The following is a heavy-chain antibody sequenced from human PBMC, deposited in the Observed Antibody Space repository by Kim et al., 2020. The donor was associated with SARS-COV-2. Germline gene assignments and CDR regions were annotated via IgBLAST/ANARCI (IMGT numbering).Heavy chain of an antibody. V-gene: IGHV3-53*01. J-gene: IGHJ4*02. CDR2: IYSGGST. CDR3: ARGKGGMRITMVRGVTYIPYYFDY. CDR1: GFTVSSNY. D-gene: IGHD3-10*01. Sequence: GGSLRLSCAASGFTVSSNYMSWVRQAPGKGLEWVSVIYSGGSTYYADSVKGRFTISRDNSENTLYLQMNSLRAEDTAVYYCARGKGGMRITMVRGVTYIPYYFDYWGQGTLVTVSS.